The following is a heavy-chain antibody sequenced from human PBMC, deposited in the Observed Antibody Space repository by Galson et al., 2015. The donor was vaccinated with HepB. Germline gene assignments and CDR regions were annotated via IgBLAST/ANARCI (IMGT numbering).Heavy chain of an antibody. CDR3: VRDGGDGYNYFDL. V-gene: IGHV3-48*02. CDR1: GFTFNDYR. Sequence: SLRLSCAASGFTFNDYRMNWVRQAPGKGLEWISYISRNSKVIHYAGSAKGRFTVSRDNAKNSLYLQMDSLRDGDTALYYCVRDGGDGYNYFDLWGQGTLVTVSS. D-gene: IGHD2-21*01. CDR2: ISRNSKVI. J-gene: IGHJ5*02.